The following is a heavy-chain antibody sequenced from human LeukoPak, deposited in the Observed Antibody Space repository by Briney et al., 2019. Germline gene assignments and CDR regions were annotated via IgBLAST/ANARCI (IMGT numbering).Heavy chain of an antibody. J-gene: IGHJ5*02. V-gene: IGHV4-59*01. Sequence: NPSETLSLTCTVSGGSISSYYWSWIRQPPGKGLEWIGYIYYSGSTNYNTSLKSRVTISVDTSKNQFSLKLSSVTAADTAVYYCARHVAVAGIRRIWFDPWGQGTLVTVSS. CDR1: GGSISSYY. D-gene: IGHD6-19*01. CDR2: IYYSGST. CDR3: ARHVAVAGIRRIWFDP.